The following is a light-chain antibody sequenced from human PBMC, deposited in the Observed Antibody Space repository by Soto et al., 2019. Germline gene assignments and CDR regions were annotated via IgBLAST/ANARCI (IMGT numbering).Light chain of an antibody. CDR1: QSVVNYQ. CDR3: QQYGRSPPVK. Sequence: EVVLTQSPGTLSLSPGERATLSCRTSQSVVNYQLAWYRQKPGQAPRLLIYNTFHRATGIPDRFSGTGSETDFTLTISRLEPEDFAVYYCQQYGRSPPVKFGQGTKVDIK. CDR2: NTF. J-gene: IGKJ1*01. V-gene: IGKV3-20*01.